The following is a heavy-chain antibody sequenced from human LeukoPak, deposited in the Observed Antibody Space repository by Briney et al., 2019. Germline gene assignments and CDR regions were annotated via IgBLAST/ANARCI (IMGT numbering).Heavy chain of an antibody. CDR1: GFTFSSYG. Sequence: GGSLSLSCAASGFTFSSYGMHWVRQAPGKGLEWVAFIRFDGSTKYYADSVKGRFTISRDNSKNTLYLQMNSLRAEDTAMYYCARDSGNYFPDGFDIWGQGTVVTVSS. J-gene: IGHJ3*02. CDR3: ARDSGNYFPDGFDI. V-gene: IGHV3-30*02. CDR2: IRFDGSTK. D-gene: IGHD1-26*01.